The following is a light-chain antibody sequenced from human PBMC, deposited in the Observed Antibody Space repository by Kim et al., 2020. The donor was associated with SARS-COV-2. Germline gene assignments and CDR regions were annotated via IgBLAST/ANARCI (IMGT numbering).Light chain of an antibody. J-gene: IGLJ2*01. CDR1: KWGDKN. CDR3: QAWDSSTVV. Sequence: SVSPGQKATISCSGDKWGDKNACWYQQKPGQSPVVVIYQDTKRSSGIPERFSGSNAGNTATLTIRGTQALDEADYYCQAWDSSTVVFGGGTQLTVL. CDR2: QDT. V-gene: IGLV3-1*01.